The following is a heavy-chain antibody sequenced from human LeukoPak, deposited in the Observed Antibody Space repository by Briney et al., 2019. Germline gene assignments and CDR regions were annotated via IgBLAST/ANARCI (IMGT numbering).Heavy chain of an antibody. Sequence: ASVKVSCKASGYTFRNFAISWVRQAPGQGLEWMGWISAYNGNTNYAQRVQGRVTMTTDTSTSTAYMELRSLRTDDTAIYYCARFEGGSSWPWPGLDYWGQGTLVTVSS. CDR1: GYTFRNFA. CDR3: ARFEGGSSWPWPGLDY. CDR2: ISAYNGNT. D-gene: IGHD6-13*01. J-gene: IGHJ4*02. V-gene: IGHV1-18*01.